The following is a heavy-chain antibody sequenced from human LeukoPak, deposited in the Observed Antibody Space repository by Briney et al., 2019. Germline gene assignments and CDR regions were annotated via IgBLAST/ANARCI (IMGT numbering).Heavy chain of an antibody. CDR2: IYPYTGAT. D-gene: IGHD3-10*01. Sequence: ASVKVSCKASGYTFSGTGWYLSWLRQAPGQGLECMGWIYPYTGATHYAQKFQGRVAMTRDTSISTAYMELSGLRPDDTAVYYCARDGPAQMVDFDYWGQGTLVTVSS. J-gene: IGHJ4*02. CDR1: GYTFSGTGWY. CDR3: ARDGPAQMVDFDY. V-gene: IGHV1-2*02.